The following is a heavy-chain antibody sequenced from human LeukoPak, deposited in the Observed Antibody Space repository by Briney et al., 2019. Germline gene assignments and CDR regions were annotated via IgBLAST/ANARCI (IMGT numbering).Heavy chain of an antibody. CDR3: ARVSSTWTLSGYYYYMDV. J-gene: IGHJ6*03. Sequence: ASVKVSCKASGYTFTGYYMHWVRQAPGQGLEWMGWINPNSGGTNYAQKFQGRVTMTRDTSISTAYMELSRLRSDDTAVYYCARVSSTWTLSGYYYYMDVWGKGTTVTISS. D-gene: IGHD6-6*01. CDR1: GYTFTGYY. V-gene: IGHV1-2*02. CDR2: INPNSGGT.